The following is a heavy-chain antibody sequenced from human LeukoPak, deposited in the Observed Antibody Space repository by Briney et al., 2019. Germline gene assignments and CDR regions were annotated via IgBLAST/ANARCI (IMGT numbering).Heavy chain of an antibody. J-gene: IGHJ5*02. CDR1: GFTFSSYA. CDR3: SKDLTSDFGGDFDP. V-gene: IGHV3-23*01. Sequence: GGSLRLSCAASGFTFSSYAMSWVRQAPGKGLEWVSAISGSGGSTYYADSVKGRFTISRDNSKNTLYLQMNSLRAEDTAVYYCSKDLTSDFGGDFDPWGQGTLVTVSS. CDR2: ISGSGGST. D-gene: IGHD3-10*01.